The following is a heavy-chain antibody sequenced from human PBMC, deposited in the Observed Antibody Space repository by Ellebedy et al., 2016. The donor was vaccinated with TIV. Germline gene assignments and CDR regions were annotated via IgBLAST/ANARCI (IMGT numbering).Heavy chain of an antibody. CDR1: GFSFGNYA. V-gene: IGHV3-23*01. Sequence: PGGSLRLSCAASGFSFGNYAMSWVRQAPGKGLEWVSSISSNGDTTFYADSVKGRFTISRDNPQHTLLLQMSSLRAEDTAVYYCARDGDTKAAATILDYWGQGTLVTVSS. J-gene: IGHJ4*02. CDR3: ARDGDTKAAATILDY. D-gene: IGHD2-15*01. CDR2: ISSNGDTT.